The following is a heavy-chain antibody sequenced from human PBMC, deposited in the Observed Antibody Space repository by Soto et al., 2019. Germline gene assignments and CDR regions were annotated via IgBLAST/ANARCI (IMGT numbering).Heavy chain of an antibody. CDR3: AKAQLGKHSPGLELPFYYFDY. J-gene: IGHJ4*02. V-gene: IGHV3-9*01. CDR2: ISWNSGSI. Sequence: SLRLSCAASGLTFRSYWMHWVRQAPGKGLEWVSGISWNSGSIGYADSVKGRFTISRDNAKNSLYLQMNSLRAEDTALYYCAKAQLGKHSPGLELPFYYFDYWGQGTLVTVSS. D-gene: IGHD1-7*01. CDR1: GLTFRSYW.